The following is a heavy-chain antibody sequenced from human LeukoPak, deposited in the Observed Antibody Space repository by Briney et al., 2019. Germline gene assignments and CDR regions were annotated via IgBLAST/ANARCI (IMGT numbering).Heavy chain of an antibody. CDR3: AKGIGYSYGRYYFDY. Sequence: GGSLRLSCAASGFTFSSCAMGWVRQAPGKGLEWVSAITASGGNTYYADSVKGRFTISRDNSKNTLYLQVNSLRAEDTAVYYCAKGIGYSYGRYYFDYWGQGTLVTVSS. CDR1: GFTFSSCA. CDR2: ITASGGNT. J-gene: IGHJ4*02. D-gene: IGHD5-18*01. V-gene: IGHV3-23*01.